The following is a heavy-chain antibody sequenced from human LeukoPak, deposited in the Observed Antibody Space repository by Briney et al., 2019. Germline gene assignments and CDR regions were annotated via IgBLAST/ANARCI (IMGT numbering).Heavy chain of an antibody. CDR2: IYHNGNT. CDR3: ARYSYGIDY. CDR1: GASISSTNW. D-gene: IGHD5-18*01. Sequence: SGTLSLTCAVSGASISSTNWWSWVRQPPGKGLEWIGEIYHNGNTNFNPSLKSRVTISVDKSKNQFSLKVRSVTAADTAVYYCARYSYGIDYWGQGTLVTVSS. J-gene: IGHJ4*02. V-gene: IGHV4-4*02.